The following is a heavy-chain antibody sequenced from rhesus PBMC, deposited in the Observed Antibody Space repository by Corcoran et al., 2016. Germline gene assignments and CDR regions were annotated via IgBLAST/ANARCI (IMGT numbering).Heavy chain of an antibody. Sequence: EVQLVESGGGLAKPGGSLRLSCAASGFIFSDYYIHWVRQASGRGLEWVSRISNEGGCTWYADSVKGRFTISREDAKYTLYLQMGRRRAEDTAVYYCTRGGNEAGDYWGQGVLVTVSS. V-gene: IGHV3-59*01. J-gene: IGHJ4*01. CDR2: ISNEGGCT. D-gene: IGHD3-9*01. CDR1: GFIFSDYY. CDR3: TRGGNEAGDY.